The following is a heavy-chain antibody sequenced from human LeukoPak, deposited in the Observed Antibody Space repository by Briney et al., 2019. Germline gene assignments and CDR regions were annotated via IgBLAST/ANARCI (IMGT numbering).Heavy chain of an antibody. CDR1: GFTFSSYA. Sequence: GGSLRLSCAASGFTFSSYAMSWVRQAPGKGLEWVSAISGSGGSTYYADSVKGRFTISRDNAKNSLYLQMNSLRAEDTAVYYCARDAPVWVVGATGDAFDIWGQGTMVTVSS. D-gene: IGHD1-26*01. V-gene: IGHV3-23*01. CDR2: ISGSGGST. J-gene: IGHJ3*02. CDR3: ARDAPVWVVGATGDAFDI.